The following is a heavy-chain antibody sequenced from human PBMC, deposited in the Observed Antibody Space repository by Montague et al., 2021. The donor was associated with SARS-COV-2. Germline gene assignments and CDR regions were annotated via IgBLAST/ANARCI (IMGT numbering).Heavy chain of an antibody. CDR3: ARVSVCSNTNCYASCLFDY. CDR2: VYHSGST. J-gene: IGHJ4*02. Sequence: SETLSLTCTVSGFSISSGSQWGWIRQPPGKGLEWIGRVYHSGSTYYSPSLKSRVTISVDTSKNQFSLKLTSLTATDTAVYYCARVSVCSNTNCYASCLFDYWGQGALVAVSS. D-gene: IGHD2-2*01. V-gene: IGHV4-38-2*02. CDR1: GFSISSGSQ.